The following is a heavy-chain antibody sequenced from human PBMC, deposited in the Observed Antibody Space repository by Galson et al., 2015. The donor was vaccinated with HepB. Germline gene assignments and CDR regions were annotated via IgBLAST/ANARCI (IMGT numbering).Heavy chain of an antibody. V-gene: IGHV3-48*02. J-gene: IGHJ2*01. D-gene: IGHD3-10*01. CDR3: ARVYFGSGSSSAYWYFDL. Sequence: LRLSCAASGFTFSSYTMNWVRQAPGKGLESVSYISSTGTTMYYADSAKGRFTISRDNAQNSLYLQMNSLRDEDTAVYYCARVYFGSGSSSAYWYFDLWGRGGRVTVSS. CDR1: GFTFSSYT. CDR2: ISSTGTTM.